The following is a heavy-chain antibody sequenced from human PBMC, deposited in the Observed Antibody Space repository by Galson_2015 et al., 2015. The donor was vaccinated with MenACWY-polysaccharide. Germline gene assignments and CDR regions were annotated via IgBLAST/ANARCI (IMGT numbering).Heavy chain of an antibody. CDR1: GFTFSSHW. CDR2: IKEDGSEK. J-gene: IGHJ5*02. CDR3: ARDDRRVRGVFNWFDP. V-gene: IGHV3-7*01. D-gene: IGHD3-10*01. Sequence: SLRLSCAAYGFTFSSHWMTWVRQAPGKGLEWVANIKEDGSEKYYVDSVRGRFTIPRDNAKNSLYLQMNSLRAEDTAVYYCARDDRRVRGVFNWFDPWGQGTLVTVSS.